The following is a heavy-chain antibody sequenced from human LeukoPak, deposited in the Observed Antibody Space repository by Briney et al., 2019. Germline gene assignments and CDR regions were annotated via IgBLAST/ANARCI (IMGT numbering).Heavy chain of an antibody. CDR3: ATSYDMGWLIGY. CDR1: GFTFGDTW. J-gene: IGHJ4*02. CDR2: KKQDGSEK. V-gene: IGHV3-7*03. D-gene: IGHD3/OR15-3a*01. Sequence: PGRSLRLSCAASGFTFGDTWMNWVRQVPGQGLEWVANKKQDGSEKFYVASVKGRFTISRDNGKSSLYLQMNPLRAEDTALYYCATSYDMGWLIGYWGQGTLVTVSS.